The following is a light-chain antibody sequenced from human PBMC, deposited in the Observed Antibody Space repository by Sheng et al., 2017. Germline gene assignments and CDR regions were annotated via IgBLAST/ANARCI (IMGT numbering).Light chain of an antibody. V-gene: IGKV1D-16*01. J-gene: IGKJ4*01. CDR1: QGISSW. CDR3: QQYDSDPYT. CDR2: AAS. Sequence: DIQMTQSPPSLSASVGDTVTLTCRASQGISSWLAWYQQKPGNAPKFLIFAASTLQPGVPHRFSGSGSGTDFTLTINSLQPEDFATYYCQQYDSDPYTFGGGTKSGYQT.